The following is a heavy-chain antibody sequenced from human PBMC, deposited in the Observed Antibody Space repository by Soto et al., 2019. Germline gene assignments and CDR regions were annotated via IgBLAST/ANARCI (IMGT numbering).Heavy chain of an antibody. J-gene: IGHJ4*02. CDR1: GGTFSSYA. D-gene: IGHD3-10*01. CDR3: ARTYGSGDYFLPFES. V-gene: IGHV1-69*13. CDR2: IIPIFGTA. Sequence: GASVKVCCKASGGTFSSYAISWVRQAPGQGLEWMGGIIPIFGTANYAQKFQGRVTITADESTSTAYMELSSLRSEATAVYYCARTYGSGDYFLPFESWGKGPPVTVAP.